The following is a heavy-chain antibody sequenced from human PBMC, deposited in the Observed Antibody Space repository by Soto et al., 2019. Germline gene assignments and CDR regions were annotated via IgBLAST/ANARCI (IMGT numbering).Heavy chain of an antibody. D-gene: IGHD5-12*01. CDR1: GFTLSSYG. CDR2: ISYDGSNK. J-gene: IGHJ6*03. Sequence: GGSLRLSCAASGFTLSSYGMHWVRQAPGKGLEWVAVISYDGSNKYYADSVKGRFTISRDNSKNTLYLQMNSLRAEDTAVYYCAKGGYSGYDYFYYYYMDVWGKGTTVTVSS. CDR3: AKGGYSGYDYFYYYYMDV. V-gene: IGHV3-30*18.